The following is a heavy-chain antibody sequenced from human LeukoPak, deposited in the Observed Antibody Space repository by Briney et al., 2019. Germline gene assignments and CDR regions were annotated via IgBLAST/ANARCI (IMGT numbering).Heavy chain of an antibody. CDR1: GFTFSNYA. Sequence: PGGSLRLSCAASGFTFSNYAMSWVRQAPGEGLEWVSGISGSGGSTYYADSVKGRFTFSRDNSKNTLYLQMNSLRAEDTAVYYCANSPRGGNYWGQGTLVTVSS. J-gene: IGHJ4*02. CDR2: ISGSGGST. CDR3: ANSPRGGNY. V-gene: IGHV3-23*01. D-gene: IGHD3-16*01.